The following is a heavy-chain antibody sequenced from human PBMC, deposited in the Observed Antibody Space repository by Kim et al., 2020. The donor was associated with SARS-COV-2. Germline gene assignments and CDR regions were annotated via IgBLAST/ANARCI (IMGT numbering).Heavy chain of an antibody. V-gene: IGHV3-9*01. CDR3: AKAQSGAAAGTLYY. CDR1: GFTFGDYG. J-gene: IGHJ4*02. Sequence: GGSLRLSCVASGFTFGDYGMHWVRQAPGKGLEWVSGINCDRSNIDYVDSVKGRFTISRDYAKNSLYLQMNSLRAEDTAVYYCAKAQSGAAAGTLYYWGQG. D-gene: IGHD6-13*01. CDR2: INCDRSNI.